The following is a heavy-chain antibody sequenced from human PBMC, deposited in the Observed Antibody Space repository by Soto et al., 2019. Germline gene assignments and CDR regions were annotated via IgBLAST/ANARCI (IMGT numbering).Heavy chain of an antibody. CDR1: GGSISIGDYY. CDR3: ARGADNWFDP. CDR2: IYYSGST. Sequence: SETLSLTCTVSGGSISIGDYYLSWIRQPPGKGLEWIGYIYYSGSTYYNPSLKSRVTISVDTSKNQFSLKLSSVTAEDTAVYYCARGADNWFDPWGQGTLVTVSS. V-gene: IGHV4-30-4*01. J-gene: IGHJ5*02.